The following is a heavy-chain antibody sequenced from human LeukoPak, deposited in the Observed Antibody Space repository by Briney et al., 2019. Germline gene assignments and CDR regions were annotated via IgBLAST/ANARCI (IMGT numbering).Heavy chain of an antibody. CDR1: EFTFSSYA. CDR2: ISGSGGST. Sequence: GGSLRLSCAASEFTFSSYAMSWVRQAPGKGLEWVSAISGSGGSTYYADSVKGRFTISRDNSKNTLYLQMNSLRAEDTAVYYCAKDQGELELLLGYYYYYGMDVWGQGTTVTVSS. V-gene: IGHV3-23*01. D-gene: IGHD1-7*01. J-gene: IGHJ6*02. CDR3: AKDQGELELLLGYYYYYGMDV.